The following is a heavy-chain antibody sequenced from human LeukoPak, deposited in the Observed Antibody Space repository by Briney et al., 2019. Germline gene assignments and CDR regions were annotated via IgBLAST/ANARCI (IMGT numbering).Heavy chain of an antibody. Sequence: PGGSLRLSCAASGFTFSSYWMSWVRQAPGKGLEWVANIKQDGSEKYYVDSVKGRFTISRDNAKNSLYLQMNSLRAEDTAVYYCAKHWSGYFYYYYYMDVWGKGTTVTVSS. CDR2: IKQDGSEK. D-gene: IGHD3-3*01. V-gene: IGHV3-7*01. J-gene: IGHJ6*03. CDR1: GFTFSSYW. CDR3: AKHWSGYFYYYYYMDV.